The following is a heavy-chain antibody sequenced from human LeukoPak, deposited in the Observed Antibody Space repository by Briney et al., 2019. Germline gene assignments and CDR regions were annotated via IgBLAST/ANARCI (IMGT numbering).Heavy chain of an antibody. CDR3: AREGSGRTAYNDGLDV. CDR2: ISSSSSTI. D-gene: IGHD3-10*01. V-gene: IGHV3-48*01. Sequence: GGSLRLSCAASGFTFSSYSMNWVRQAPGKGLEWVSYISSSSSTIYYADSVKGRFTISRDNSKNTLYLQLNSLRAEDTAVYYCAREGSGRTAYNDGLDVWGQRTMVTVSS. J-gene: IGHJ3*01. CDR1: GFTFSSYS.